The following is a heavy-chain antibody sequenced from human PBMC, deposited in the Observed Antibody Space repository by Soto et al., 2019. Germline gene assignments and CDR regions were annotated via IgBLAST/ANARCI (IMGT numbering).Heavy chain of an antibody. CDR3: ARSLRRGPPFDY. V-gene: IGHV4-4*02. CDR1: GDSITSDKW. CDR2: IYHSGSS. D-gene: IGHD3-10*01. Sequence: PSETLSLTCAVSGDSITSDKWWSWIRQPPGKGLQWIGEIYHSGSSNYNPSLKSRVIISVDKSKNQFSLKLSSVTAADTAVYYCARSLRRGPPFDYWGQGTLVTVSS. J-gene: IGHJ4*02.